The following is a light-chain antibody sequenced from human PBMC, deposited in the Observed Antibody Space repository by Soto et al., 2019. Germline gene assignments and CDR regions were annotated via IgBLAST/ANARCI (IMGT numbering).Light chain of an antibody. CDR3: QHYDHWPPRT. J-gene: IGKJ2*01. CDR2: HAS. CDR1: QSVGTN. V-gene: IGKV3-15*01. Sequence: VMTQSPASLSVSPGERATLSCWASQSVGTNLAWYQQKPGQAPRLLMYHASTRATGIPARFSGSGSGTKFILTISSLQSEDSAVYYCQHYDHWPPRTFGQGTRLEI.